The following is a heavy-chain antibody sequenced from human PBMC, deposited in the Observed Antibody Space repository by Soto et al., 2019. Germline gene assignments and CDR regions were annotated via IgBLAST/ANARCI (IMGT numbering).Heavy chain of an antibody. V-gene: IGHV1-18*01. CDR3: ARDRRARAFYYYYGMDV. Sequence: QVQLVQSGAEVKKPGASVKVSCKASGYTFTSYGISWVRQAPGQGLEWMGWISAYNGNTNYAQKFQGRVTMTTDTSTSTAYMELRSLRSDDTAVYYCARDRRARAFYYYYGMDVWGQGTTVTVSS. CDR2: ISAYNGNT. CDR1: GYTFTSYG. D-gene: IGHD3-3*02. J-gene: IGHJ6*02.